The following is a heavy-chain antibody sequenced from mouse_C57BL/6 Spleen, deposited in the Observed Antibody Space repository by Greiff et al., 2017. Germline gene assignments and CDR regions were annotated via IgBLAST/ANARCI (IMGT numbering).Heavy chain of an antibody. CDR1: GYTFTSYW. CDR3: ARARDYDPIEY. V-gene: IGHV1-61*01. D-gene: IGHD2-4*01. Sequence: QVQLQQPGAELVRPGSSVKLSCKASGYTFTSYWMDWVKQRPGQGLEWIGNIYPSDSETHYNQKFKDKATLTVDKSSSTAYMQLSSLTSEDSAVYYCARARDYDPIEYWGQGTTLTVSS. CDR2: IYPSDSET. J-gene: IGHJ2*01.